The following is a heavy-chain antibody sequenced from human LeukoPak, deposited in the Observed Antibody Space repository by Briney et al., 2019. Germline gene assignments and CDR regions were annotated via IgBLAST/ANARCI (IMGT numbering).Heavy chain of an antibody. CDR3: VRLGYCSGGSCY. V-gene: IGHV3-21*01. J-gene: IGHJ4*02. CDR2: ISSSSSYI. Sequence: PGGSLRLSCAASGFTFSSYSMNWVRQAPGKGLEWVSSISSSSSYIYYADSVKGRFTISRDNAKNSLYLQMNSLRAEDTAVYYCVRLGYCSGGSCYWGQGTLVTVSS. CDR1: GFTFSSYS. D-gene: IGHD2-15*01.